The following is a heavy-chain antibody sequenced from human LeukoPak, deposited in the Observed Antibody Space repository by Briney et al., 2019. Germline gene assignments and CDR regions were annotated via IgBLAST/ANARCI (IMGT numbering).Heavy chain of an antibody. D-gene: IGHD3-9*01. Sequence: ASVKVSCKASGGTFSSYAISWVRQAPGQGLEWMGGIIPIFGTANYAQKFQGRVTTTTDESTSTAYMELSSLRSEDTAVYYCARVRTYDILTGYLMGAFDYWGQGTLVTVSS. J-gene: IGHJ4*02. CDR1: GGTFSSYA. CDR3: ARVRTYDILTGYLMGAFDY. V-gene: IGHV1-69*05. CDR2: IIPIFGTA.